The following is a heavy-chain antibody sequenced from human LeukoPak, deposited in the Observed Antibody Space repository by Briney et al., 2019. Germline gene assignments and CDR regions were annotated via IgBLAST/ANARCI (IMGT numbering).Heavy chain of an antibody. CDR2: IYYSGST. Sequence: SQTLSLTCTVSGGSISSGVAYCSWIRQHPGKGLEWIGYIYYSGSTYYNPSLKSRVTISVDTSKNQFSLKLTSVTAADTAVYYCATSGYGRDAFDIWGQGTMVTVSS. CDR1: GGSISSGVAY. J-gene: IGHJ3*02. D-gene: IGHD5-12*01. V-gene: IGHV4-31*03. CDR3: ATSGYGRDAFDI.